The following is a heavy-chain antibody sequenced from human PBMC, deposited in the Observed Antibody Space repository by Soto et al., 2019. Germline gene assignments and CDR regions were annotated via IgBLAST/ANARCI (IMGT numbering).Heavy chain of an antibody. Sequence: SETLSLTCSVSGDSISTVDYFWAWIRQPPGQALEYIGYIYKSTTTYYNPSFESRVAISLDTSKSQFSLTVASVTAADTAVYYCARGLNLYESGSPDLNGNWGRGTLVTVSS. D-gene: IGHD3-10*01. V-gene: IGHV4-30-4*02. CDR2: IYKSTTT. J-gene: IGHJ4*01. CDR3: ARGLNLYESGSPDLNGN. CDR1: GDSISTVDYF.